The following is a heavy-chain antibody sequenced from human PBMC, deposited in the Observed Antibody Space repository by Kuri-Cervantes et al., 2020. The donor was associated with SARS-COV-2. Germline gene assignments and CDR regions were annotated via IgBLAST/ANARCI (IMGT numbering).Heavy chain of an antibody. CDR1: GFTFNSYS. V-gene: IGHV3-21*01. CDR3: AKSPFWFAGVSP. J-gene: IGHJ5*02. D-gene: IGHD3-3*01. CDR2: ISTSSSYI. Sequence: GESLKISCAASGFTFNSYSMNWVRQAPGKGLEWVSSISTSSSYIYYADSVKGRFTISRDTAKNSLYLQMHSLRAEDTAVYYCAKSPFWFAGVSPWGQGTLVTVSS.